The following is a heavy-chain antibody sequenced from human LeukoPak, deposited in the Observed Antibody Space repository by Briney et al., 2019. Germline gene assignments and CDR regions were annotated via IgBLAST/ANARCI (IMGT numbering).Heavy chain of an antibody. CDR1: GDTFRSYA. J-gene: IGHJ4*02. V-gene: IGHV1-69*13. CDR2: IIPIFGTA. CDR3: ARVAYYDSSGYYLHYFDY. Sequence: ASVKVSCKASGDTFRSYAISWVRQAPGQGLEWMGGIIPIFGTANYAQKFQGRVTITADESTSTAYMELSSLRSEDTAVYYCARVAYYDSSGYYLHYFDYWGQGTLVTVSS. D-gene: IGHD3-22*01.